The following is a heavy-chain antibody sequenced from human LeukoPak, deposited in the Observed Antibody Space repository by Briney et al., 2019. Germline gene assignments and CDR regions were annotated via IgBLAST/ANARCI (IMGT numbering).Heavy chain of an antibody. V-gene: IGHV3-23*01. CDR3: AKGQKHDFWSGHSHIYFDY. J-gene: IGHJ4*02. Sequence: GGSLRLSCAVSGFTFNLYGMAWVRQAPGEGLEWVSSISDSGDTTYYADSVKGRFTISRDNSKNTLYLQMNSLRADDTAIYFCAKGQKHDFWSGHSHIYFDYWGQGARVTVSS. CDR2: ISDSGDTT. CDR1: GFTFNLYG. D-gene: IGHD3-3*01.